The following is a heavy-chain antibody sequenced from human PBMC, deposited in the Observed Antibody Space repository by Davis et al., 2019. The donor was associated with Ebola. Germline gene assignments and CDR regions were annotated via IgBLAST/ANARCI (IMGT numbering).Heavy chain of an antibody. V-gene: IGHV3-15*01. CDR1: GFTLNNAW. Sequence: GESLKISCVASGFTLNNAWMSWVRQAPGKGLEWIGRIKSKTDGGTTDYAAPVKGRFAMSRDDSKNTLDLQMNSLKTEDSAVYYCTADVVPAATRGVYYYYYYMDVWGKGTTVTVSS. CDR3: TADVVPAATRGVYYYYYYMDV. CDR2: IKSKTDGGTT. J-gene: IGHJ6*03. D-gene: IGHD2-2*01.